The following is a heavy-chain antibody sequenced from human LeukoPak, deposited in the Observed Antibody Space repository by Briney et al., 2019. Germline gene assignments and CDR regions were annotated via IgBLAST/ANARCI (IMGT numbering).Heavy chain of an antibody. J-gene: IGHJ5*02. CDR1: GGTFSSYA. D-gene: IGHD3-3*01. CDR3: ARVPLSTNYDFRSGYYPYNWFDP. Sequence: SVKVSCKASGGTFSSYAISWVRQAPGQGLEWMGRIIPIFGTANYAQKFQGRVTITTDESTSTAYMELSSLRSEDTAVYYCARVPLSTNYDFRSGYYPYNWFDPWGQGTLVTVSS. V-gene: IGHV1-69*05. CDR2: IIPIFGTA.